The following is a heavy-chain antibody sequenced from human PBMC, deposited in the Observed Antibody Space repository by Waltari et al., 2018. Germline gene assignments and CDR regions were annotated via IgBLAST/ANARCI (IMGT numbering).Heavy chain of an antibody. J-gene: IGHJ4*02. V-gene: IGHV3-30*03. D-gene: IGHD4-17*01. CDR2: ISYDGSNK. Sequence: QVQLVESGGGVVQPGRSLRLSCAASGFTFSSYGMHWVRQAPGKGLEWVAVISYDGSNKYYADSVKGRFTISRDNSKNTLYLQMNSLRAEDTAVYYCASQGVYGDYGHNGFDYWGQGTLVTVSS. CDR1: GFTFSSYG. CDR3: ASQGVYGDYGHNGFDY.